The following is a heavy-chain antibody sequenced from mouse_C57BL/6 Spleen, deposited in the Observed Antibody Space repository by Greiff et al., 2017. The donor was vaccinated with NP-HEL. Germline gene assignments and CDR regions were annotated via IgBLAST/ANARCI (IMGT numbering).Heavy chain of an antibody. CDR2: IDPSDSDT. CDR3: ARRGLDWDYAMDY. J-gene: IGHJ4*01. CDR1: GYTFTSYW. Sequence: QVQLQQPGAELVRPGSSVKLSCKASGYTFTSYWMHWVKQRPIQGLEWIGNIDPSDSDTHYNQKFKDKATLTVDKSSSTAYMQLSSLTSEDSAVYYCARRGLDWDYAMDYWGQGTSVTVSS. V-gene: IGHV1-52*01. D-gene: IGHD4-1*01.